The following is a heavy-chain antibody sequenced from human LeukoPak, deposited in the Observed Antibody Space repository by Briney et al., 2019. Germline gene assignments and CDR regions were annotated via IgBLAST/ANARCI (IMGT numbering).Heavy chain of an antibody. CDR1: GGSISSSSYY. J-gene: IGHJ4*02. CDR3: ARLLLPTQGGAVGY. Sequence: PSETLSLTCTVSGGSISSSSYYWGWIRQPPGKGLEWIGSIYYSGSTYYNPSLKSRVTISVDTSKNQFSLKLSSVTAADTAVYYCARLLLPTQGGAVGYWGQGTLVTVPS. V-gene: IGHV4-39*01. CDR2: IYYSGST. D-gene: IGHD3-22*01.